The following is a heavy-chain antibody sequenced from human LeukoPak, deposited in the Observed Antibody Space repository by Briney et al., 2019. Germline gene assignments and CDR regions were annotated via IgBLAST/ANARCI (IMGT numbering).Heavy chain of an antibody. CDR3: ASLDYYGSGSSQP. CDR2: INWNGGST. V-gene: IGHV3-20*04. D-gene: IGHD3-10*01. CDR1: GFSFDDYG. Sequence: GGSLRLSCAASGFSFDDYGMSWVRQAPGKGLEWVSGINWNGGSTGYADSVKGRFTISRDNAKNSLYLQMNSLRAEDTALYYCASLDYYGSGSSQPWGQGTLVTVSS. J-gene: IGHJ5*02.